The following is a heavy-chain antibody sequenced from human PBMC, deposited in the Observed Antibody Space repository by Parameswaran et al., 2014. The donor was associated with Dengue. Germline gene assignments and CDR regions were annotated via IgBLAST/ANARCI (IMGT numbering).Heavy chain of an antibody. CDR3: ARGVVLVVYAVFDY. V-gene: IGHV4-34*01. J-gene: IGHJ4*02. CDR2: INHSGGT. D-gene: IGHD2-8*02. Sequence: WIRQPPGKGLEWIEEINHSGGTNYNPSLKSRVTISVDTSKNQFSLNLSSVTAADTAVYYCARGVVLVVYAVFDYWGQGTLVTVSS.